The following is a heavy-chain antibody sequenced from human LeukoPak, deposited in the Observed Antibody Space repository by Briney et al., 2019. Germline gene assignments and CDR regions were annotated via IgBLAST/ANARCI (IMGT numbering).Heavy chain of an antibody. CDR3: SRGSYYHFWRGPLGMDV. D-gene: IGHD3-3*01. CDR1: GGSISSGDYY. Sequence: SETLSLTCTVSGGSISSGDYYWSWIRQPPGKGLEWIGYIYYSGSTYYNPSLKSRVTISVDTSKNQFSLKLSSVTAADPAVYYRSRGSYYHFWRGPLGMDVWGQGNTVTGSS. V-gene: IGHV4-30-4*01. CDR2: IYYSGST. J-gene: IGHJ6*02.